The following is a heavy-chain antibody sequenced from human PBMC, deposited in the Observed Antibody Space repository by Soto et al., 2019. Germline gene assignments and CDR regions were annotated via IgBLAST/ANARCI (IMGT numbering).Heavy chain of an antibody. V-gene: IGHV4-59*01. CDR2: IYDSGTT. Sequence: QVQLQESGPGLEKASETLSLTCTVSGGSMSGYYWSWIRQPPGKGLEWIGCIYDSGTTNYNPSLKSRGTISIDTSKNQFSLKLTSVTAADTAVYYCARVSHIVVVPAVRGAFDIWGQGTMITVPS. D-gene: IGHD2-21*02. J-gene: IGHJ3*02. CDR3: ARVSHIVVVPAVRGAFDI. CDR1: GGSMSGYY.